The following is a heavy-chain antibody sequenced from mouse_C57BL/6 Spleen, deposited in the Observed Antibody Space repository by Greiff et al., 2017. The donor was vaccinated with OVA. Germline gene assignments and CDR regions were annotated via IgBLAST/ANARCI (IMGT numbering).Heavy chain of an antibody. J-gene: IGHJ2*01. CDR2: IYPGSGST. D-gene: IGHD5-1*01. V-gene: IGHV1-55*01. CDR1: GYTFTSYW. Sequence: QVQLQQPGAELVKPGASVQMSCKASGYTFTSYWITWVKQRPGQGLEWIGDIYPGSGSTNYNEKFKSKATLTVDTSSSTAYMQLSSLTSEDSAVYYCARSSTLLYYFDYWGQGTTLTVSS. CDR3: ARSSTLLYYFDY.